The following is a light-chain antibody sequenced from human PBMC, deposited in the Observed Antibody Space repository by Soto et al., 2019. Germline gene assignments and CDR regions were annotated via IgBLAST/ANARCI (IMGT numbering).Light chain of an antibody. CDR1: QSISNY. CDR2: AAS. J-gene: IGKJ4*01. Sequence: DIQMTQSPSSLSASVGDRVTITCRASQSISNYLHWYQQKPGKAPKLLIYAASRLEGGVPSRFRGSGSGTDFALTISSLEPEDFALYYCQQSYLSPPTFGGGTKVEIK. V-gene: IGKV1-39*01. CDR3: QQSYLSPPT.